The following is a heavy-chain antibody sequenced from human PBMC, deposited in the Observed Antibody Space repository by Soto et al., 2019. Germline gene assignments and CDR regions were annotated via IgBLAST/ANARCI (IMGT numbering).Heavy chain of an antibody. CDR3: ARRGLGARFDY. J-gene: IGHJ4*02. CDR2: AHYSGST. V-gene: IGHV4-59*01. CDR1: GGSISNYY. Sequence: AETLSLTCTVSGGSISNYYWIFSRHTPGKGLEWVVSAHYSGSTQYNPSLKSRVTTSVDTSKNQISLNLTSVTAADTAVYYCARRGLGARFDYWGQGTLVTVSS. D-gene: IGHD1-26*01.